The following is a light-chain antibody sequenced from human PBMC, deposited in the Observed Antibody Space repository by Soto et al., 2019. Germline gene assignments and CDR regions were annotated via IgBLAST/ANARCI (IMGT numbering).Light chain of an antibody. CDR1: QSLLYSYGYNH. CDR3: MQSRQALT. V-gene: IGKV2-28*01. J-gene: IGKJ4*01. Sequence: DFLIPKSHLSLPVTPGEPASISCRSSQSLLYSYGYNHLDRYLPEPGPYPQAPILLGSNRASGVPDRFSGSGSGTDFTLKISRVEAEDVGIYYCMQSRQALTFGGGTKV. CDR2: LGS.